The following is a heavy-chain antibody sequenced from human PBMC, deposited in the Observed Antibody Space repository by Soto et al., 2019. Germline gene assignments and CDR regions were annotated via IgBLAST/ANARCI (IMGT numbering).Heavy chain of an antibody. V-gene: IGHV4-31*03. CDR1: GGSISSGGYY. J-gene: IGHJ5*02. CDR3: ATVLGGDERGYWFDP. CDR2: IYHSGST. Sequence: SETLSLTCTVSGGSISSGGYYWSWIRQHPGKGLEWIGYIYHSGSTYYNPSHKSRVTISVDTSKNQFSLKLSSVTAADTAVYYCATVLGGDERGYWFDPWGQGTLVTVSS. D-gene: IGHD7-27*01.